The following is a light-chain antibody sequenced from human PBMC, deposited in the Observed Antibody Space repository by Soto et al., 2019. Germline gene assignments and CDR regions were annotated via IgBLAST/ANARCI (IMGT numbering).Light chain of an antibody. Sequence: QSALTQPRSVSGSPGQSVTISCTGTSSDVGGYNYVSWYQHHPGKAPKLMIYDVTKRPSGVPDRFSGSKSGNTASLTISGLQAEEEAYYYCCSYAGSSTVVFGSGTKLTVL. V-gene: IGLV2-11*01. CDR1: SSDVGGYNY. CDR2: DVT. CDR3: CSYAGSSTVV. J-gene: IGLJ1*01.